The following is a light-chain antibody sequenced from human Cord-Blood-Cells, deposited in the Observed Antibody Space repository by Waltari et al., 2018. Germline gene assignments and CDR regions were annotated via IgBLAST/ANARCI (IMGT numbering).Light chain of an antibody. J-gene: IGKJ3*01. Sequence: DIQMTQSPSSLSASVGDRVTITCQASQDIRNYLNWYQQKQGKAPKLLIYDASNLETGVPSRFSGMGAGTDFTFTISILQPEDIATYYCQQYDNLPRTFGPGTKVDIK. CDR1: QDIRNY. V-gene: IGKV1-33*01. CDR2: DAS. CDR3: QQYDNLPRT.